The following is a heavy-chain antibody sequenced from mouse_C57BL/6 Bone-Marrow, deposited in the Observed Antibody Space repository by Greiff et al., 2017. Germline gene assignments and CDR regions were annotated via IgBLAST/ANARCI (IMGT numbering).Heavy chain of an antibody. Sequence: EVQLQQSGAELVRPGTSVKVSCKASGYAFTNYLIEWVKQRPEQGLEWIGWIDPENGDTEYASKFQGKATITADTSSNTAYLQLSSLTSEDTAVYYCTTGLYYYGSKDYWGQGTTLTVSS. CDR1: GYAFTNYL. CDR2: IDPENGDT. D-gene: IGHD1-1*01. CDR3: TTGLYYYGSKDY. V-gene: IGHV14-4*01. J-gene: IGHJ2*01.